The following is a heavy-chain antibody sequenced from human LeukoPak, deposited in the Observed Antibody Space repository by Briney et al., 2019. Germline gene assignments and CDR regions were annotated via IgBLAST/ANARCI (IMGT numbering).Heavy chain of an antibody. D-gene: IGHD6-13*01. CDR3: ARVAAAAGTLLSAFDI. Sequence: SVKVSCKASGGTFSSYAISWVRQAPGQGLEWMGGIIPIFGTANYAQKFQGRVTITADKSTSTAYMELSSLRSEDTAVYYCARVAAAAGTLLSAFDIWGQGTMVTVSS. CDR1: GGTFSSYA. CDR2: IIPIFGTA. V-gene: IGHV1-69*06. J-gene: IGHJ3*02.